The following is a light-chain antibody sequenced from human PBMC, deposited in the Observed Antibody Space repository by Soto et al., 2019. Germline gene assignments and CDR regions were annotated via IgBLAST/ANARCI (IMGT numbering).Light chain of an antibody. V-gene: IGLV1-36*01. CDR2: YDD. CDR1: SSNIGNNA. CDR3: AARDDSLNGYV. J-gene: IGLJ1*01. Sequence: QSVLTQPPSVSEAPRQRVTISCSGSSSNIGNNAVNWYQQLPGKAPKLLIYYDDLLPSGVSDRFSGSKSGTSASLAISGLQSEDEADYYCAARDDSLNGYVFGTGPKVTVL.